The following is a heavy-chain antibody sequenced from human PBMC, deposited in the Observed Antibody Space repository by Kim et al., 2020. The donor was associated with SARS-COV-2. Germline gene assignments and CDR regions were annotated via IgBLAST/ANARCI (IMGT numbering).Heavy chain of an antibody. D-gene: IGHD2-15*01. CDR2: GTT. CDR3: TTADRSILDY. J-gene: IGHJ4*02. V-gene: IGHV3-15*01. Sequence: GTTDFAAPVKGRFNISRDDSKNTLYLLMNSLKTEDTAVYYCTTADRSILDYWGQGTLVTVSS.